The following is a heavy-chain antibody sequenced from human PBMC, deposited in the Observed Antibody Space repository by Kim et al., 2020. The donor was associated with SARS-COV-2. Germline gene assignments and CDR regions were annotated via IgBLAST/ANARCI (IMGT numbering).Heavy chain of an antibody. CDR1: GYIFTSYG. D-gene: IGHD6-13*01. CDR2: INAANGDT. CDR3: ARDVSSSWSGVYY. Sequence: ASVKVSCKASGYIFTSYGMHWVRQAPGQRLEWMGWINAANGDTKDSQEFQGRVTITRDTSAGTAYMELSSLRSEDTAVYYCARDVSSSWSGVYYWGQGTL. J-gene: IGHJ4*02. V-gene: IGHV1-3*01.